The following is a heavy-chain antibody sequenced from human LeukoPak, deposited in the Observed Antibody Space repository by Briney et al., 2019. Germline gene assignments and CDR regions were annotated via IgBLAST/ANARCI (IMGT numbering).Heavy chain of an antibody. Sequence: GGSLRLSCAASGLTFSSYAMSWVRQAPGEGLEWVSTIRSSGDSTTYADSVKGRFTISRDNSKNALYLQMNSLRVEDTAVYYCAKMGWAAVGMSGGGYWGQGILVTVSS. V-gene: IGHV3-23*01. CDR1: GLTFSSYA. CDR3: AKMGWAAVGMSGGGY. J-gene: IGHJ4*02. D-gene: IGHD6-19*01. CDR2: IRSSGDST.